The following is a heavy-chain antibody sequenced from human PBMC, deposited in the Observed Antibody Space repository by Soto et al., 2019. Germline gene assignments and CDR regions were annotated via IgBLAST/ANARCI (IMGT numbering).Heavy chain of an antibody. CDR2: IYSSGST. CDR3: ARGLTGSPVPGEY. Sequence: QVQLQESGPGLVKPSETLSLTCSVSGGSITSYYWSWIRQPPGKGLEWIGSIYSSGSTNYNPSLQSRLTISVDTSRNQFSLKLNSVTTADTALYFCARGLTGSPVPGEYWGHGSLVTVSS. V-gene: IGHV4-59*01. J-gene: IGHJ4*01. CDR1: GGSITSYY. D-gene: IGHD3-16*01.